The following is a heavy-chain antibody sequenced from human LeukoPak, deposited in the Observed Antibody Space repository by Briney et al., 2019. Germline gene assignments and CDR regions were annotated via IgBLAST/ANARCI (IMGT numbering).Heavy chain of an antibody. CDR2: ISGTGGST. Sequence: GGSLRLSCAASGFTFSTYAMTWVRQAPGKGLEWVSLISGTGGSTYYADSVKGRFTISRDNAKNTLYLQMNSLRTEDTAVYYCARVRPGYSGYDPRGDFDYWGQGTLVTVSS. D-gene: IGHD5-12*01. V-gene: IGHV3-23*01. CDR1: GFTFSTYA. CDR3: ARVRPGYSGYDPRGDFDY. J-gene: IGHJ4*02.